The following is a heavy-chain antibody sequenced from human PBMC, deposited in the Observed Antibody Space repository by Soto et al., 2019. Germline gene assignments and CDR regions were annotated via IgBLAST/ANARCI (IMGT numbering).Heavy chain of an antibody. CDR2: ISTDGSIT. V-gene: IGHV3-74*01. CDR1: GLIFSNYR. J-gene: IGHJ4*02. CDR3: ARDTDGLHY. Sequence: GGSLRLSCAASGLIFSNYRMHWVRQATGKGLVWVSCISTDGSITNYADSVKGRFTVSRDNAKNTLYLQMNSLRAEDTALYYCARDTDGLHYWGQGTMVTVSS.